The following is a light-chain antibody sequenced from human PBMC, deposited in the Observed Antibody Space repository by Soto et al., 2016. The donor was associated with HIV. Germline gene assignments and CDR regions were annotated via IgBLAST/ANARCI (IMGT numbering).Light chain of an antibody. CDR3: MQSIQLPLT. J-gene: IGKJ3*01. V-gene: IGKV2-30*02. CDR2: KVS. CDR1: QSLAHSDGNTY. Sequence: DVVMTQSPLSLPVTPGQSASLSCRSSQSLAHSDGNTYLNWFHQRPGQSPRRLINKVSNRDSGVPDRFSGSGSGTDFTLNISRVEAGDVGVYYCMQSIQLPLTFGPGTKVDIK.